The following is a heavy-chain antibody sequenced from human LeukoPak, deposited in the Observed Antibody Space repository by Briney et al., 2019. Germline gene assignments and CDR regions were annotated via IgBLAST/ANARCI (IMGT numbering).Heavy chain of an antibody. CDR2: MNPNSGNT. V-gene: IGHV1-8*01. CDR3: ARWLYYYDSSGYGDDAFDI. D-gene: IGHD3-22*01. Sequence: GASVKVSCKASGYTFPSYDFNWVRQATGQGLEWMGWMNPNSGNTGYAQKFQGRVTMTRNTSISTAYMELSSLRSEDTAVYYCARWLYYYDSSGYGDDAFDIWGQGTMVTVSS. J-gene: IGHJ3*02. CDR1: GYTFPSYD.